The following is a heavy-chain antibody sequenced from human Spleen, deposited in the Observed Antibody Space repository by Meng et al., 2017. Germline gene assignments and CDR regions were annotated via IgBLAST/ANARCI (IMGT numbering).Heavy chain of an antibody. J-gene: IGHJ4*02. CDR2: INIYNGIT. CDR3: ATRGNPYLDR. Sequence: QGQVVQSGAGVKKPGASVKVSCKVSDYTLTSDGFSWVRQAPGQGLQWMGWINIYNGITNYGRNFQGRVTLTTDTSTSTGYMELRSLTSDDTAVYYCATRGNPYLDRWGQGTLVTASS. CDR1: DYTLTSDG. V-gene: IGHV1-18*04.